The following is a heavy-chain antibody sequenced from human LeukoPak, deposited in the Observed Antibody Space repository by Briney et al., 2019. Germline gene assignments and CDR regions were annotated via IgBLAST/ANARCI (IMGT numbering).Heavy chain of an antibody. CDR3: VSFYETY. CDR2: INSDGSWT. D-gene: IGHD2/OR15-2a*01. Sequence: PGGSLRLSCAAPGNYWMHWVRQAPGKGLVWVSHINSDGSWTGYADSVKGRFTISKDNAKNTVYLQMNSLRAEDTAVYYCVSFYETYWGRGTLVTVSS. CDR1: GNYW. V-gene: IGHV3-74*01. J-gene: IGHJ4*02.